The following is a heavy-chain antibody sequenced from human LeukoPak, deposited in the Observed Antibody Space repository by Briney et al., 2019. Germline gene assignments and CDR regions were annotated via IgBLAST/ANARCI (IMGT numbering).Heavy chain of an antibody. CDR1: GFTFSNYW. CDR2: IKQDGSEK. V-gene: IGHV3-7*01. Sequence: GGSLRLSCAASGFTFSNYWMSWVRQAPGKGLEWVANIKQDGSEKEYVDSVKGRFTISRDNAKNSLFLQMNSLRAEDTAQYYCARSSGSYFSDSPDDYWGQGTLVTVSS. CDR3: ARSSGSYFSDSPDDY. D-gene: IGHD1-26*01. J-gene: IGHJ4*02.